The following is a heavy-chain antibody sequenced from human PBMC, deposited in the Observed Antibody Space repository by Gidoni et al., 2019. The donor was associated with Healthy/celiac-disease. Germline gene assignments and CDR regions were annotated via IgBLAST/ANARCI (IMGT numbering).Heavy chain of an antibody. Sequence: DVQLVESGGGLVQPGGSLRLSCAASGFTFSSYWISWVRQAPGKGLEWVANIKQDGSEKYYVDSVKGRFTISRDNAKNALYLQMNSLRAEDTAVYYCARVTIITGTVEYYYYYYGMDVWGQGTTVTVSS. CDR3: ARVTIITGTVEYYYYYYGMDV. J-gene: IGHJ6*02. CDR2: IKQDGSEK. D-gene: IGHD1-20*01. V-gene: IGHV3-7*03. CDR1: GFTFSSYW.